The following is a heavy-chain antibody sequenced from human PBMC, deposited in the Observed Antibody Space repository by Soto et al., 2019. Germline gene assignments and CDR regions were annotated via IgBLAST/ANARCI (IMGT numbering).Heavy chain of an antibody. CDR2: IYKSTTT. J-gene: IGHJ5*01. Sequence: SETLSLTCSVSGDSISTVDYFWAWIRQPPGQALEYIGYIYKSTTTYYNPSFESRVAISLDTSKSRFSLNVTSVTAADTAVYFCARGRYCLTGRCFPNWFDSWGQGTLFPVSS. V-gene: IGHV4-30-4*01. D-gene: IGHD2-15*01. CDR1: GDSISTVDYF. CDR3: ARGRYCLTGRCFPNWFDS.